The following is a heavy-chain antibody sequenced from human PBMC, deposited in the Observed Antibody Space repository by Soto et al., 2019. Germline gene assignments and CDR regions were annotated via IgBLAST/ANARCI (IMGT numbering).Heavy chain of an antibody. J-gene: IGHJ4*02. CDR2: ISYDGSYE. Sequence: GSLRLSCAASGFTFSNYGMHWVRQAPGKGLEWVAVISYDGSYEYYGDSVKGRFTIFRDNSKATLYLQMNSLIPEDTAVYYCAKGVIVEPPRPSDEYYFDNWGQGTLVTVSS. V-gene: IGHV3-30*18. CDR3: AKGVIVEPPRPSDEYYFDN. CDR1: GFTFSNYG. D-gene: IGHD1-26*01.